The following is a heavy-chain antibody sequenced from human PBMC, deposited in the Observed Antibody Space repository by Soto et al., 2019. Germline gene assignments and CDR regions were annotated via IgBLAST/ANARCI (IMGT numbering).Heavy chain of an antibody. V-gene: IGHV4-31*03. CDR1: GGSISSGGYY. D-gene: IGHD5-12*01. Sequence: QVQLQESGPGLVKPSQTLSLTCTVSGGSISSGGYYWSWIRQHPGKGLEWIGYIYYSGSTYYNPSLKSRATISVDTSKNQYSLKLSSVTATDTAMYYCARDGHSGYDLYYYYGMDVWGQGTTVTVSS. J-gene: IGHJ6*02. CDR3: ARDGHSGYDLYYYYGMDV. CDR2: IYYSGST.